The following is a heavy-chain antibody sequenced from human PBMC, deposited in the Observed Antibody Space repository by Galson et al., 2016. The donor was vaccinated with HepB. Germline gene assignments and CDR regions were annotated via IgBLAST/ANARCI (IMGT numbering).Heavy chain of an antibody. D-gene: IGHD3-10*01. CDR3: ARARGHPDVALDI. J-gene: IGHJ3*02. CDR1: GFSFSNYW. V-gene: IGHV3-7*04. Sequence: SLRLSCAASGFSFSNYWMTWVRRAPGKGLQWVANIKKDGSEKNYADSVKGRFTISRDNANNSLFLQMNSLRVEDTAVYYCARARGHPDVALDIWGQGTMVTVSS. CDR2: IKKDGSEK.